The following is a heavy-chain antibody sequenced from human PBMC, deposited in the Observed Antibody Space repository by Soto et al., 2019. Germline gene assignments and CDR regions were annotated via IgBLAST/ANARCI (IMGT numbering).Heavy chain of an antibody. Sequence: GGSLRLSCAASGFTFSSYWMSWVRQAPGKGLEWVANIKQDGSEKYYVDSVKGRFTISKDNAKNSLYLQMNSLRAEDTAVYYCAREGWGYYDFWSGYYKAGGAFDYWGQGTLVTVSS. D-gene: IGHD3-3*01. J-gene: IGHJ4*02. CDR1: GFTFSSYW. CDR2: IKQDGSEK. CDR3: AREGWGYYDFWSGYYKAGGAFDY. V-gene: IGHV3-7*01.